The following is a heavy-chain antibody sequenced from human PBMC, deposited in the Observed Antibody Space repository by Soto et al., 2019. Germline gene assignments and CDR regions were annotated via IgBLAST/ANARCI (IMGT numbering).Heavy chain of an antibody. J-gene: IGHJ4*02. D-gene: IGHD3-16*02. V-gene: IGHV4-34*01. Sequence: QVQLQQWGAGLLKPSETLSLTCAVYGGSFSGYYWSWIRQPPGKGLEWIGEINHSGSTNYNPSLKSQVTISVDTSKNQFSLKLSSVTAEDTAVYYCARGRNVWGSYHIGYWGQGTLVTVSS. CDR2: INHSGST. CDR3: ARGRNVWGSYHIGY. CDR1: GGSFSGYY.